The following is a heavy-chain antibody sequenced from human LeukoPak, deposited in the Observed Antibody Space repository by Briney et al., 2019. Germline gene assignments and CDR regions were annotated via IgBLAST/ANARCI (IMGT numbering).Heavy chain of an antibody. V-gene: IGHV1-2*02. CDR2: INPNSGGT. Sequence: ASVKVSCKASGYTFTGYYMHWVRQAPGQGLEWMGWINPNSGGTNYAQKFQGRVTMTRDTSISTAYMELSRLRSNDTAVYYCARDLSRYYDILTNAFDIWGQGTMVTVSS. CDR3: ARDLSRYYDILTNAFDI. J-gene: IGHJ3*02. D-gene: IGHD3-9*01. CDR1: GYTFTGYY.